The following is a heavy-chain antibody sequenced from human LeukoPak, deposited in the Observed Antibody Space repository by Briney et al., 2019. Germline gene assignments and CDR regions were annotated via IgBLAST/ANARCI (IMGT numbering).Heavy chain of an antibody. D-gene: IGHD3-22*01. CDR3: ARGVVVVITDAFDI. Sequence: SETLSLTCTVSGGSISSGGYYWSWIRQHPGKGLEWIGYIYYSGSTYYNPSLKSRVTISVDTSKNQFSLKLSSVTAADTAVYYCARGVVVVITDAFDIWGQGTVVTVSS. CDR2: IYYSGST. J-gene: IGHJ3*02. CDR1: GGSISSGGYY. V-gene: IGHV4-31*03.